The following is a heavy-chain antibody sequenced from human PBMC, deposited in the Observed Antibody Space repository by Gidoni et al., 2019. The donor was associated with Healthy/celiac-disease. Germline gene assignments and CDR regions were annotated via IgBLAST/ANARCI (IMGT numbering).Heavy chain of an antibody. CDR3: AKREDIVVVPAASDPSSDYDYGMDV. Sequence: QVQLVESGGGVVQPGGSLSLHCAASGFHFSSYGLTWVRRAPGQGLEWVAFIRYDGSNKYYADSVKGRFTSSRDNSKNTLYLQMNSLRAEDTAVYYCAKREDIVVVPAASDPSSDYDYGMDVWGQGTTVTVSS. CDR2: IRYDGSNK. D-gene: IGHD2-2*01. CDR1: GFHFSSYG. V-gene: IGHV3-30*02. J-gene: IGHJ6*02.